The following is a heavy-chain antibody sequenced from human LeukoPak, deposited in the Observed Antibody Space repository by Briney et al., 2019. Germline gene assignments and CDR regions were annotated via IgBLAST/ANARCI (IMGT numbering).Heavy chain of an antibody. CDR2: IIPVFGTA. CDR3: ARELTIFGPVAGWFDP. V-gene: IGHV1-69*13. Sequence: ASVKVSCKASGYTFTSYGITWVRQAPGQGLEWMGGIIPVFGTANYAQKFLGRVTITADESTGTAYMELSSLRSEDTAVYYCARELTIFGPVAGWFDPWGQGTLVTVSS. CDR1: GYTFTSYG. D-gene: IGHD3-3*01. J-gene: IGHJ5*02.